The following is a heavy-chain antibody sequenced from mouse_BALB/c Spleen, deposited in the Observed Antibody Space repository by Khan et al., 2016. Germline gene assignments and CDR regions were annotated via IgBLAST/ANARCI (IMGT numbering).Heavy chain of an antibody. CDR1: GFTFSDYY. CDR3: ARDLNGYFDF. CDR2: ISDGGSYT. V-gene: IGHV5-4*02. Sequence: EVELVESGGGLVKPGGSLKLSCAASGFTFSDYYMYWVRQTPEKRLEWVATISDGGSYTYYPDSVKGRFTISSDNAKNNLYLQMSSLKSEDTAMYYCARDLNGYFDFWGAETTVTVSS. J-gene: IGHJ1*01.